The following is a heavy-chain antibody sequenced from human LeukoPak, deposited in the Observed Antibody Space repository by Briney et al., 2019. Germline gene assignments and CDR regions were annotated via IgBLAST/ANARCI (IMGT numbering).Heavy chain of an antibody. CDR2: IYYSGST. D-gene: IGHD3-10*01. J-gene: IGHJ4*02. Sequence: SETLSLTRTVSGGSISSYYWSWIRQPPGKGLEWIGYIYYSGSTNYNPSLKSRVTISVDTSKNQFSLKLSSVTAADTAVYYCAREGYYGSGSYPIDYWGQGTLVTVSS. CDR1: GGSISSYY. CDR3: AREGYYGSGSYPIDY. V-gene: IGHV4-59*01.